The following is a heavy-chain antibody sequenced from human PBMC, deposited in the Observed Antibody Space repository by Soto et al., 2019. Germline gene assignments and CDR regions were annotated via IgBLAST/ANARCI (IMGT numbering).Heavy chain of an antibody. CDR3: ARSSGGKFGIILKGTNCFAP. D-gene: IGHD3-16*01. V-gene: IGHV1-3*01. CDR2: INAGNGNT. CDR1: GYTFTSYA. Sequence: ASVKVSCKASGYTFTSYAMHWVRQAPGQRLEWMGWINAGNGNTKYSQKFQGRVTITRDTSASTAYMELSSLRSEDTAMYYCARSSGGKFGIILKGTNCFAPRGQATLVTVSS. J-gene: IGHJ5*02.